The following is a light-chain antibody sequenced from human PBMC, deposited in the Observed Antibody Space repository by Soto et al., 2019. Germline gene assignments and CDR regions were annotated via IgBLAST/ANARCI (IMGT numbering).Light chain of an antibody. CDR1: QNIYYN. V-gene: IGKV3-15*01. J-gene: IGKJ1*01. CDR2: RAS. Sequence: ILMTQSPATVSVSPGESATLSCRASQNIYYNVAWYQHRPGQAPRLLIYRASTMAPGVPARFSGSGSGTEFTLTISSLQPEDFTVYSWLQYHNLWAFGQGTKVEI. CDR3: LQYHNLWA.